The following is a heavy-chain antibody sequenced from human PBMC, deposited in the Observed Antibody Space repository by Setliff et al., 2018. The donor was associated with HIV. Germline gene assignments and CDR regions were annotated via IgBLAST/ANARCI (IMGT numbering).Heavy chain of an antibody. J-gene: IGHJ4*02. CDR2: FDPKDGKT. V-gene: IGHV1-24*01. CDR1: GYTLTELS. D-gene: IGHD6-6*01. CDR3: VTGSAARPFDY. Sequence: ASVKVSCKVSGYTLTELSRHWVRQAPGKGLEWMGSFDPKDGKTRYAQKFQGRVTMTEDTSTDTAYMELSSLRSEDTAVYYYVTGSAARPFDYWGQGTLVTVS.